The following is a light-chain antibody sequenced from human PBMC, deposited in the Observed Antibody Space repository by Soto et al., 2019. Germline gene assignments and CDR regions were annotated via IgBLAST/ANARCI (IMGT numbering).Light chain of an antibody. CDR2: GAS. V-gene: IGKV1-6*01. CDR1: QGIRTD. Sequence: AVQLTQSPSSLSASVGDRVTITCRASQGIRTDLGWYQQSPGKAPKVLIVGASTLQSGVPSRFSGSGSGTDFTLTISSLQPEDSATYYCQQRSNWPPITFGQGTRLEIK. CDR3: QQRSNWPPIT. J-gene: IGKJ5*01.